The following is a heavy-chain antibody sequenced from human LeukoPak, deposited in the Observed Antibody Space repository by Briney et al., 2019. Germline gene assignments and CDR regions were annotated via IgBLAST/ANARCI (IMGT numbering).Heavy chain of an antibody. J-gene: IGHJ3*02. CDR1: GGTFSSYA. Sequence: ASVKVSCKASGGTFSSYAISWVRQAPGQGLEWMGGIIPIFGTANYAQKFQGRVKITTDETTFTAYRVLSSLRSEDTAVNCGARERISADPAFDIWGQGTMVTVSS. CDR2: IIPIFGTA. V-gene: IGHV1-69*05. D-gene: IGHD6-6*01. CDR3: ARERISADPAFDI.